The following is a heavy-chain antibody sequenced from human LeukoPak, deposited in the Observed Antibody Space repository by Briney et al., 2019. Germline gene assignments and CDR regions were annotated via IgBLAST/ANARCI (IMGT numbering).Heavy chain of an antibody. D-gene: IGHD3-10*02. Sequence: PGGCLRLSCAASGWTFNTYGMNWVRQAPGKGLEWLSYIGPGPRHTYYADSVRGRFVIARDDAKSSLYLQMRSLRAEDTAVYYCARDYVTMAPDYGGLGTLVTVSS. CDR3: ARDYVTMAPDY. CDR1: GWTFNTYG. CDR2: IGPGPRHT. V-gene: IGHV3-21*01. J-gene: IGHJ4*02.